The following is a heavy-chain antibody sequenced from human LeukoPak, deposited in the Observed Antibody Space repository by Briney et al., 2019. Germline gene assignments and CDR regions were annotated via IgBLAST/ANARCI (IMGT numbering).Heavy chain of an antibody. CDR2: IYHSGRT. D-gene: IGHD5-24*01. CDR1: GYSTSSAYY. Sequence: SETLSLTCTVSGYSTSSAYYWGWIRQPPGKGLEWIGSIYHSGRTFYNPSLKSRVTISVDTSKNQFSLKLSSVTAAVTAVYYCARHRLDGYFDYWGQGTLVTVSS. J-gene: IGHJ4*02. V-gene: IGHV4-38-2*02. CDR3: ARHRLDGYFDY.